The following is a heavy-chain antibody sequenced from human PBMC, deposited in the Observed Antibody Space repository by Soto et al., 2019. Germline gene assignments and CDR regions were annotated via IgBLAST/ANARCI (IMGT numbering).Heavy chain of an antibody. CDR2: IRTSAGST. V-gene: IGHV3-23*01. CDR3: AKVSGYMDV. Sequence: EVQLLESGGGLVQPGGSLRLSCAASGFTFSTYAMSWVRQAPGKGLEWVSAIRTSAGSTYYADSVKGRFTISRDNSKNTLYPQMNSLRAEDTAVYYCAKVSGYMDVWGKGTTVTVSS. CDR1: GFTFSTYA. J-gene: IGHJ6*03.